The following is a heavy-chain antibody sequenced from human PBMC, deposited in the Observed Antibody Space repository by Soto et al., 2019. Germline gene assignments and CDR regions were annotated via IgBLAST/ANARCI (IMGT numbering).Heavy chain of an antibody. Sequence: QVQLQQWGAGLLKPSETLSLTCAVYGGSFSGYYWSWIRQPPGKGLEWIGEINHSGSTNYNPSLNSRVTISVDTSKNQFSLKLSSVTAADTAVYYCARGPKLGYYFDYWGQGTLVTVSS. CDR3: ARGPKLGYYFDY. CDR1: GGSFSGYY. D-gene: IGHD1-7*01. CDR2: INHSGST. J-gene: IGHJ4*02. V-gene: IGHV4-34*01.